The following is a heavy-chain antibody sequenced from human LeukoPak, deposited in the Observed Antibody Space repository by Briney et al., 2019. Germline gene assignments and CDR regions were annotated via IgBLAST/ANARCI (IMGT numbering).Heavy chain of an antibody. D-gene: IGHD3-22*01. V-gene: IGHV4-59*01. CDR2: IYYSGST. CDR1: GGSISSYY. Sequence: SETLSLTCTVSGGSISSYYWSWIRQPPGKGLEWLGYIYYSGSTNYNPSLKSRVTISVDTSKNQFSLKLSSVTAADTAVYYCARAEQMYYYDSSGYYGSDWFDPWGQGTLVTVSS. J-gene: IGHJ5*02. CDR3: ARAEQMYYYDSSGYYGSDWFDP.